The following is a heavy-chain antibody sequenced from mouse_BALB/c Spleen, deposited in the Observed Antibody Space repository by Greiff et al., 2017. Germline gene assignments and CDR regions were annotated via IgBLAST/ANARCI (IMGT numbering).Heavy chain of an antibody. Sequence: EVHLVESGGGLVKPGGSLKLSCAASGFTFSSYAMSWVRQTPEKRLEWVATISSGGSYTYYPDSVKGRFTISRDNAKNTLYLQMSSLRSEDTAMYYCARSYYGYPLYYAMDYWGQGTSVTVSS. CDR2: ISSGGSYT. J-gene: IGHJ4*01. D-gene: IGHD1-2*01. CDR1: GFTFSSYA. V-gene: IGHV5-9-3*01. CDR3: ARSYYGYPLYYAMDY.